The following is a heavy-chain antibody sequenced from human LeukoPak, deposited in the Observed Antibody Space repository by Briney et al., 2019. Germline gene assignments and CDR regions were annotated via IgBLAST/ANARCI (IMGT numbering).Heavy chain of an antibody. CDR2: IRSKAYGGTT. Sequence: GSLRLSCTASGFTFGDYAMSWVRQAPGKGLEWVGFIRSKAYGGTTEYAASVKGRFTISRDDSKSIAYLQMNSLKTEDTAVYYCASGYDFWSGYQQIDYWGQGTLVTVSS. J-gene: IGHJ4*02. CDR1: GFTFGDYA. V-gene: IGHV3-49*04. CDR3: ASGYDFWSGYQQIDY. D-gene: IGHD3-3*01.